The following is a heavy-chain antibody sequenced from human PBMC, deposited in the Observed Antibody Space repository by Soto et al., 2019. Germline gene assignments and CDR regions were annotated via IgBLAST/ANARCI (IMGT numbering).Heavy chain of an antibody. D-gene: IGHD6-19*01. CDR2: IWYDGSNK. J-gene: IGHJ6*02. V-gene: IGHV3-33*01. CDR1: GFTFSSYG. Sequence: GGSLRLSCAASGFTFSSYGMHWVRQAPGKGLEWVAVIWYDGSNKYYADSVKGRFTISRDNSKNTLYLQMNSLRAEDTAVYYCARDLVALAGPHHYYYYGMDVWGQGTTVTVSS. CDR3: ARDLVALAGPHHYYYYGMDV.